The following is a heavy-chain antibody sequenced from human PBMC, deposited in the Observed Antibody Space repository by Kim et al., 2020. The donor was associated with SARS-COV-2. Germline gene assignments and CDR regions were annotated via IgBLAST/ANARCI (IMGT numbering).Heavy chain of an antibody. Sequence: PTYAQGFTGRFVFSLDTSVSTAYLQISSLKAEDTAVYYCARDPPGGALDYWGQGTLVTVSS. CDR2: P. J-gene: IGHJ4*02. CDR3: ARDPPGGALDY. V-gene: IGHV7-4-1*02. D-gene: IGHD3-10*01.